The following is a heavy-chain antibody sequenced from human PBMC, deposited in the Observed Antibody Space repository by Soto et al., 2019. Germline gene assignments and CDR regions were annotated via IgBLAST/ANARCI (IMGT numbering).Heavy chain of an antibody. Sequence: PGGSLRLSCVVSGFNFADYPMNLFRQALCKGLKWVSAISGNGHMTYYADSVRGRSTISRLNSKNTLFLQMSSRRAEDTAIYYCAKCRWGAITVMSITWGQGGRVTVGS. V-gene: IGHV3-23*01. J-gene: IGHJ5*02. CDR1: GFNFADYP. CDR3: AKCRWGAITVMSIT. D-gene: IGHD4-4*01. CDR2: ISGNGHMT.